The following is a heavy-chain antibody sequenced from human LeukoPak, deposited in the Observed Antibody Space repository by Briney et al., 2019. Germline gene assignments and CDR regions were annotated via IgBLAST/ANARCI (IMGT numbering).Heavy chain of an antibody. Sequence: GGSLRLSCVASGFTFSNYWMTGVREAPGRGLEWVANIKEDGSEKNYADSGKGRFTISRDNAKNSLYLQLNSLRGEDTAVSYCARARYSDFWGQGTLVTVSS. CDR1: GFTFSNYW. J-gene: IGHJ4*02. CDR2: IKEDGSEK. V-gene: IGHV3-7*01. CDR3: ARARYSDF.